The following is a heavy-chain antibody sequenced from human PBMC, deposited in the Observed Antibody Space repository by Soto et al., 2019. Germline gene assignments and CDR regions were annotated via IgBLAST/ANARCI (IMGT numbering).Heavy chain of an antibody. Sequence: TSETLSLTCTFSGGSISNYYGSWIRQPRGKGLEWIGYIFYSGSTNYNPSLKSRVTVSVDTSKNQFSLKLTSVTAADTAVYYCARTTGDSRGYYYVFDYWGQGTLVTVSS. J-gene: IGHJ4*02. V-gene: IGHV4-59*01. CDR3: ARTTGDSRGYYYVFDY. CDR1: GGSISNYY. D-gene: IGHD3-22*01. CDR2: IFYSGST.